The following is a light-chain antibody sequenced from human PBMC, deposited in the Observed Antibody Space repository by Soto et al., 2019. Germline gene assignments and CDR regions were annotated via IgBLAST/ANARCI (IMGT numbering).Light chain of an antibody. CDR3: TSFTAYTTYV. Sequence: QSALTQPASVSGSPGQSITISCTGTSTDVASYNHVSWYQQHPGGVPKVIIFNVNNRPSGVPSRFSASKSGNTASLTISGLQAEDEADYFCTSFTAYTTYVFGTGTKLTVL. CDR1: STDVASYNH. J-gene: IGLJ1*01. V-gene: IGLV2-14*03. CDR2: NVN.